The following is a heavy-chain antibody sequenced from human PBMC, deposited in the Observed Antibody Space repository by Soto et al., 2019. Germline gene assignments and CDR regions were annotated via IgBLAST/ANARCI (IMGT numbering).Heavy chain of an antibody. CDR1: GYTFTSYY. J-gene: IGHJ4*02. Sequence: QVQLVQSGAEVNKPGASVKVSCKASGYTFTSYYMHWVRQAPGQGLEWMGIINPSSGDTTYAQKFQGRVTVTRDTSTSTIYMQLSSLRSEDTAVYYCTREGGSYDYWGQGTLVTVSS. V-gene: IGHV1-46*01. CDR3: TREGGSYDY. D-gene: IGHD1-26*01. CDR2: INPSSGDT.